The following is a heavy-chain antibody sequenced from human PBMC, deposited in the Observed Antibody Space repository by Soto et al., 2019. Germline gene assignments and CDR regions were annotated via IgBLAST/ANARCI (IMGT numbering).Heavy chain of an antibody. CDR1: GFTFSSYA. CDR2: ISGSGGST. J-gene: IGHJ6*03. CDR3: AKDSIPRGYSGYDSTDNYYYYYMDV. Sequence: PGGSLRLSCAASGFTFSSYAMSWVRQAPGKGLEWVSAISGSGGSTYYADSVKGRFTISRDNSKNTLYLQMNSLRAEDTAVYYCAKDSIPRGYSGYDSTDNYYYYYMDVWGKGTTVNVSS. V-gene: IGHV3-23*01. D-gene: IGHD5-12*01.